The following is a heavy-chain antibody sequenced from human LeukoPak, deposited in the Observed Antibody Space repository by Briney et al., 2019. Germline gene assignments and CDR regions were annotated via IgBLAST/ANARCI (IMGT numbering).Heavy chain of an antibody. D-gene: IGHD3-10*01. Sequence: GESLKISCKGSGYSFQDYWIGWVRQMPGKGPELMGRIFPHDSDTKYSPSFEGQVTISVDKSISTAYVQWSSLKASDTAMYYCARSKSGSGSYGDGPWGQGTLVTVSS. CDR2: IFPHDSDT. CDR1: GYSFQDYW. V-gene: IGHV5-51*01. J-gene: IGHJ5*02. CDR3: ARSKSGSGSYGDGP.